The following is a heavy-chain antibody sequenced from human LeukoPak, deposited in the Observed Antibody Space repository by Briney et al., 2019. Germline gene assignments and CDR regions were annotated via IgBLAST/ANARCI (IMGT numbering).Heavy chain of an antibody. J-gene: IGHJ4*02. V-gene: IGHV4-34*01. Sequence: SETLSLTCAVYGGSFSGYYWSWIRQPPGKGLEWIGEINHSGSTNYNPSLKSRVTISVDTPKNQFSLKLSSVTAADTAVYYCARYSSGWSIGYWGQGTLVTVSS. CDR2: INHSGST. D-gene: IGHD6-19*01. CDR1: GGSFSGYY. CDR3: ARYSSGWSIGY.